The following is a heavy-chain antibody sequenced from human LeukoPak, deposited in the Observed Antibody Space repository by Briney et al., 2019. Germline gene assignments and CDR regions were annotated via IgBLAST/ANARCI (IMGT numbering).Heavy chain of an antibody. CDR3: ARGLTPDY. J-gene: IGHJ4*02. Sequence: ETLSLTCTVSGGSISSYYWSWIRQPPGKGLEWVSDISSSSSTIYYADSVKGRFTISRDNAKNSLYLQMNSLRAEDTAVYYCARGLTPDYWGQGTLVTVSS. CDR1: GGSISSYY. CDR2: ISSSSSTI. V-gene: IGHV3-48*01. D-gene: IGHD3-16*01.